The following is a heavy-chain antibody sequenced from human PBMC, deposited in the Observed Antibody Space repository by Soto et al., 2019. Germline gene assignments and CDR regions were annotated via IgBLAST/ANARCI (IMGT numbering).Heavy chain of an antibody. J-gene: IGHJ6*02. Sequence: GWSLRLFCAASGFTFSSYSMNWVRQAPGKGLEWVSSISSSSSYIYYADSVKGRFTISRDNAKNSLYLQMDSLRAEDTAVYYCARDWTGNYYYGMDVWGQGTTVTVSS. D-gene: IGHD3-3*01. V-gene: IGHV3-21*01. CDR3: ARDWTGNYYYGMDV. CDR2: ISSSSSYI. CDR1: GFTFSSYS.